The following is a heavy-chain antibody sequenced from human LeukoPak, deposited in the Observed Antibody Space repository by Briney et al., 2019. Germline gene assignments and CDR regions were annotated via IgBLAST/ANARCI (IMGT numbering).Heavy chain of an antibody. D-gene: IGHD6-13*01. CDR2: ISSSSTYT. Sequence: GGSLRLSCAASGFTVSSNYMSWIRQAPGKGLEWVSYISSSSTYTDYADSVKGRFTISRDNAKNSLYLQMSSLRADDTAVYYCARAGKAAAGPNFDYWGQGTLVTVSS. CDR1: GFTVSSNY. V-gene: IGHV3-11*06. CDR3: ARAGKAAAGPNFDY. J-gene: IGHJ4*02.